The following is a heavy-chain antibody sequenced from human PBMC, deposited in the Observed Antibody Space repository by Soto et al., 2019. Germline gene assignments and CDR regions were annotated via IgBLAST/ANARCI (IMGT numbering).Heavy chain of an antibody. J-gene: IGHJ6*02. CDR2: IIPIFGTA. Sequence: QVQLVQSGAEVKKPGSSVKVSCKASGVTFSSYAISWVRQAPGQGLEWMGGIIPIFGTANYAQKFQGRVTITADESTSTDYMELSSLRSEDTAGYYCARETGEAGNYYGMDVWGQGTTVTVSS. CDR1: GVTFSSYA. CDR3: ARETGEAGNYYGMDV. D-gene: IGHD7-27*01. V-gene: IGHV1-69*12.